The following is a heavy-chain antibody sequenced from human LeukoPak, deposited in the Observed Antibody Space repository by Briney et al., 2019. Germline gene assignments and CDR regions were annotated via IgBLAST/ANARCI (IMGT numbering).Heavy chain of an antibody. CDR1: GFTFSSYT. CDR3: TKGTYTSTWANYFDY. Sequence: GGSLRLSCAASGFTFSSYTIHWVRQPPGKGLEWVAVISFDGSNKYYADSVKGRFTISRDNSRNTLPLQMNSLRAEDTAVYYCTKGTYTSTWANYFDYWGQGTLVTVSS. V-gene: IGHV3-30-3*01. D-gene: IGHD6-13*01. CDR2: ISFDGSNK. J-gene: IGHJ4*02.